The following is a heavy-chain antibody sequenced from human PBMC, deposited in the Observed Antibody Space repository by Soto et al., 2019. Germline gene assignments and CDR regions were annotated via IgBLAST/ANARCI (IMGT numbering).Heavy chain of an antibody. Sequence: GASVKVSCKASGGTFSSYAISWVRQAPGQGLEWMGIIIPSFGTTNYAQKLQGRVTITTDESTSTAYREMSSLRSEDTAVYYCFRDCDFWSGYSSRSQFAFDIWGQGTMVTVSS. V-gene: IGHV1-69*05. CDR1: GGTFSSYA. CDR2: IIPSFGTT. J-gene: IGHJ3*02. CDR3: FRDCDFWSGYSSRSQFAFDI. D-gene: IGHD3-3*01.